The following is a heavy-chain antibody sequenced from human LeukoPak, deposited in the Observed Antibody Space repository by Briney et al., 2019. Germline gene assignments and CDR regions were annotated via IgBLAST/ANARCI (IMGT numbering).Heavy chain of an antibody. CDR3: AGAGGGYNHDASDI. Sequence: SETLSLTCTVSGGSISSYYWSWIRQPPGKGLEWIGYIYYSGSTNYNPSLKSRVTISVDTSKNQFSLKLSSVTAADTAVYYCAGAGGGYNHDASDIWGQGTMVTVSS. CDR1: GGSISSYY. V-gene: IGHV4-59*01. CDR2: IYYSGST. J-gene: IGHJ3*02. D-gene: IGHD5-24*01.